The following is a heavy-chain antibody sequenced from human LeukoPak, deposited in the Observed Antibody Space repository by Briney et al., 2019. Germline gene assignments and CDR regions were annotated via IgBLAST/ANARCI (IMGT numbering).Heavy chain of an antibody. Sequence: SVKVSCKASGGTFSSYAISWVRQAPGQGLEWMGGIIPIFGTANYAQKFQGRVTITADESTSTAYMELSSLRSEDTAVYYCANTPYSSGWHSDYWGQGTLVTVSS. J-gene: IGHJ4*02. V-gene: IGHV1-69*13. CDR1: GGTFSSYA. D-gene: IGHD6-19*01. CDR3: ANTPYSSGWHSDY. CDR2: IIPIFGTA.